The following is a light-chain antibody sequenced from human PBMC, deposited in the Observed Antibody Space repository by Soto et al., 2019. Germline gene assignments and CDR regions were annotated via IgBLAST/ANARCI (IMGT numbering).Light chain of an antibody. Sequence: IVLTQAPGTLTLSPGGRGTLYCRASQSVSSSYLAWYQHKPGQTPRLLIYDTSTRATGVPARFSGSRSGTEFTLTIYSLQSEAFAVYYCQRYNNWPLTFGGGTQVDIK. CDR2: DTS. V-gene: IGKV3-15*01. J-gene: IGKJ4*01. CDR1: QSVSSSY. CDR3: QRYNNWPLT.